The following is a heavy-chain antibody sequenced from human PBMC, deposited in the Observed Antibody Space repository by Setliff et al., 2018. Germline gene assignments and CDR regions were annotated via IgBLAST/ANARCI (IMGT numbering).Heavy chain of an antibody. CDR3: AREFTRYYNFWSAHRYYMDV. J-gene: IGHJ6*03. CDR2: INAGNGNT. CDR1: GYTFTSYA. D-gene: IGHD3-3*01. V-gene: IGHV1-3*01. Sequence: GASVKVSCKASGYTFTSYAMHWVRQAPGQRLEWMGWINAGNGNTKYSQKFQGRVTITRDTSASTAYMELSSLRSEDTALYYCAREFTRYYNFWSAHRYYMDVWGKGTKVTVSS.